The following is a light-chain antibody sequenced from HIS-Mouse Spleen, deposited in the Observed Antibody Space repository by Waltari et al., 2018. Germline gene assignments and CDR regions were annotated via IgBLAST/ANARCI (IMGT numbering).Light chain of an antibody. V-gene: IGLV1-47*01. CDR3: AAWDDSLSGV. CDR2: RNN. J-gene: IGLJ2*01. Sequence: QSVLTQPPSASGTPGQRVTISCSGSSSNIGSNYVYWYQQLPGPAPTLLIYRNNQRPSGVPDRFSGSKSGTSASLAISGLRSEDEADYYCAAWDDSLSGVFGGGTKLTVL. CDR1: SSNIGSNY.